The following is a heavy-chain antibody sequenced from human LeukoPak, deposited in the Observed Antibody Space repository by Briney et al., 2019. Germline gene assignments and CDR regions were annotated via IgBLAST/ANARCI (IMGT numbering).Heavy chain of an antibody. CDR2: IYYSGST. CDR3: VRDRYSSSPGFDY. Sequence: SETLSLTCTVSGGSVSSGSYYWSWIRQPPGKGLEWIGYIYYSGSTNYNPSLKSRVTISVDTSKNQFSLKLSSVTAADTAVYYCVRDRYSSSPGFDYWGQGTLVTVSS. V-gene: IGHV4-61*01. CDR1: GGSVSSGSYY. D-gene: IGHD6-6*01. J-gene: IGHJ4*02.